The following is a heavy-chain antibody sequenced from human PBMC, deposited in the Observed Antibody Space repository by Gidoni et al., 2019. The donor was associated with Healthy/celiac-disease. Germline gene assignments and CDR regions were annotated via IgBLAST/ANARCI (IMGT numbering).Heavy chain of an antibody. V-gene: IGHV4-34*01. D-gene: IGHD6-19*01. CDR2: INHCGST. Sequence: QVPLQQWGAGLLKPSEPLPLPCAVYGGSFRGYYWTWIRQPPGKGLAWIGKINHCGSTNYNPSLKSRVTISVDTSKNQFSLKLSSVTAADTAGYYCARAAPYSSGWYVGYYYYGMDVWGQGTTVTVSS. J-gene: IGHJ6*02. CDR1: GGSFRGYY. CDR3: ARAAPYSSGWYVGYYYYGMDV.